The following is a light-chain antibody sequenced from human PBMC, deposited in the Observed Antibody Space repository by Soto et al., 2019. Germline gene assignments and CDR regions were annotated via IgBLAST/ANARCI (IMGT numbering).Light chain of an antibody. Sequence: EIVLTQSPGTLSLSPGERATLSCRASQSVRDRYLAWYQQKPGQAPSLLIYDTSTRATGVPDRFSGSGSGTDFALTISRVEPEDFAVYYCQQRSNWPPYTFGQGTKLEIK. J-gene: IGKJ2*01. CDR2: DTS. CDR1: QSVRDRY. CDR3: QQRSNWPPYT. V-gene: IGKV3D-20*02.